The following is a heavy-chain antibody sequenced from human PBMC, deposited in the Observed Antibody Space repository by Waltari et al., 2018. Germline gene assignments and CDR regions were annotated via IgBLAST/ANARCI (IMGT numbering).Heavy chain of an antibody. J-gene: IGHJ4*02. Sequence: QLQLQQSGPGLVKPSEPLAPTCTVSGGSIYSSNYSWGWIRQPPGKELEWIGSIYYRGTTYFNPSLKSRVTISVDTSKIQFSLKLTSVTAADTAVYYCFLTDTTGYYPYWGQGTPVTVSS. V-gene: IGHV4-39*01. CDR1: GGSIYSSNYS. CDR2: IYYRGTT. CDR3: FLTDTTGYYPY. D-gene: IGHD3-22*01.